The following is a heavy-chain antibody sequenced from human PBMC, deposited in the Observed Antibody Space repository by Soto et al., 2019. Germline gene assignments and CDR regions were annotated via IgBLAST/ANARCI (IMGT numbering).Heavy chain of an antibody. CDR1: GFSFDDYG. D-gene: IGHD6-6*01. CDR3: AKSITARPFDY. V-gene: IGHV3-23*01. Sequence: GGSLRLSCAASGFSFDDYGMNWVRQAPGKGLEWVSAISGSGGNTYYADSVKGRFTISRDNSKNTLYLQMNSLRAEDTAVYYCAKSITARPFDYWGQGALVTVSS. CDR2: ISGSGGNT. J-gene: IGHJ4*02.